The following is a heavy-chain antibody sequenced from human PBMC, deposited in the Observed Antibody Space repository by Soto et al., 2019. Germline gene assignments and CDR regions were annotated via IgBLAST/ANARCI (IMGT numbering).Heavy chain of an antibody. CDR2: ISYDGSNK. CDR3: AVGYCSGGSCYPIRKDPRAPGAFDI. J-gene: IGHJ3*02. CDR1: GFTFSSYG. D-gene: IGHD2-15*01. V-gene: IGHV3-30*03. Sequence: GGSLRLSCAASGFTFSSYGMHWVRQAPGKGLEWVAVISYDGSNKYYADSVKGRFTISRDNSKNTLYLQMNSLRAEDTAVYYCAVGYCSGGSCYPIRKDPRAPGAFDIWGQGTMVTVSS.